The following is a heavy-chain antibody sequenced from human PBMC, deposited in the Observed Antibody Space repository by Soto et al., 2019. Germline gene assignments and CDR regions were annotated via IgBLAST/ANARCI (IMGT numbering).Heavy chain of an antibody. CDR2: VYFGGGT. D-gene: IGHD5-12*01. Sequence: QLQLQESGPGLVKPSETLSLICTVSGGSITSSSYYWGWIRQPPGKGLEWIGRVYFGGGTYYNPSLKGRLTIYVDTSTNRLSLKLNSVTAADTAVYYCATSRPDIVATMVAWGQGILVTVSS. CDR3: ATSRPDIVATMVA. V-gene: IGHV4-39*01. J-gene: IGHJ5*02. CDR1: GGSITSSSYY.